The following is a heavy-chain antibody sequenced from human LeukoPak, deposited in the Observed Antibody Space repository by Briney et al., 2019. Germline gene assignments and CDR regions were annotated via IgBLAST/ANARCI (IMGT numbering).Heavy chain of an antibody. D-gene: IGHD2-2*01. CDR2: IYSGGST. CDR1: RFSFRSYD. V-gene: IGHV3-53*01. CDR3: AFCSTSCSYFDY. J-gene: IGHJ4*02. Sequence: PGGSLRLSCAASRFSFRSYDIHWVRQAPGKGLEWVSVIYSGGSTYYADSVKGRFTISRDNSKNTLYLQMNSLRAEDTAVYYCAFCSTSCSYFDYWGQGTLVTVSS.